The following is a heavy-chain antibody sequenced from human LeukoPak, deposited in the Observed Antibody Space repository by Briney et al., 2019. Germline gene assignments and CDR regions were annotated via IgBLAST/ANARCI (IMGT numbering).Heavy chain of an antibody. CDR2: IYSGGST. V-gene: IGHV3-53*01. CDR3: AKDPIAVAAARGGFDF. D-gene: IGHD2-15*01. Sequence: GGSLRLSCAASGFTVSSNYMSWVRQAPEKGLEWVSVIYSGGSTYYADSVKGRFTISRDNSKNTLYLQMNSLRAEDTAVYYCAKDPIAVAAARGGFDFWGQGTMVTVSS. J-gene: IGHJ3*01. CDR1: GFTVSSNY.